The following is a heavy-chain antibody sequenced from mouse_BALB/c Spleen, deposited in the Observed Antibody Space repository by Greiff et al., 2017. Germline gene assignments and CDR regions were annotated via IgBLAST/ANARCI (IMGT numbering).Heavy chain of an antibody. CDR1: GYAFTNYL. D-gene: IGHD2-1*01. CDR2: INPGSGGT. CDR3: ARDGNWAWFAY. J-gene: IGHJ3*01. V-gene: IGHV1-54*01. Sequence: VQLQQSGAELVRPGTSVKVSCKASGYAFTNYLIEWVKQRPGQGLEWIGVINPGSGGTNYNEKFKGKATLTADKSSSTAYMQLSSLTSDDSVVYFCARDGNWAWFAYWGQGTLVTVSA.